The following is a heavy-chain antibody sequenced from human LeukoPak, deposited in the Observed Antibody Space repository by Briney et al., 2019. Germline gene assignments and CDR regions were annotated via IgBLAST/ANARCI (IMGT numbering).Heavy chain of an antibody. D-gene: IGHD5-12*01. J-gene: IGHJ4*02. V-gene: IGHV3-43*01. CDR2: INGDGGST. Sequence: GGSLRLSCTASGFIFDDYTMHWVRQAPGKGLEWVSLINGDGGSTYYADSVKGRFTISRDNSKNSLYLQMNSLRTGDTALYYCAKAAPYSGYDTFFDYWGQGTLVTVSS. CDR1: GFIFDDYT. CDR3: AKAAPYSGYDTFFDY.